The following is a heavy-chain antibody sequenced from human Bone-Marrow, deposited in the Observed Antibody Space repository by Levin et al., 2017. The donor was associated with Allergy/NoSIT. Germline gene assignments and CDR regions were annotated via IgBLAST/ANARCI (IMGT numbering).Heavy chain of an antibody. V-gene: IGHV5-10-1*01. D-gene: IGHD2-2*01. J-gene: IGHJ3*02. Sequence: KVSCKGSGYSFTSYWISWVRQMPGKGLEWMGRIDPSDSYTNYSPSFQGHVTISADKSISTAYLQWSSLKASDTAMYYCARDLPLYCSSTSSDAFDIWGQGTMVTVSS. CDR1: GYSFTSYW. CDR2: IDPSDSYT. CDR3: ARDLPLYCSSTSSDAFDI.